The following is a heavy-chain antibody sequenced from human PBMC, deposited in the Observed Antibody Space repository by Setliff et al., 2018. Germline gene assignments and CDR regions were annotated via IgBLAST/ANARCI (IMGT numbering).Heavy chain of an antibody. V-gene: IGHV3-30*02. Sequence: GSLRLSCAASGFTFSSYGMHWVRQAPGKGLEWVAVIRYDGSNKYYADSVKGRFTISRDNSKNTLYLQMNSLRAEDTAAYYCARPVGGSCDGWGQGTLVTVSS. CDR2: IRYDGSNK. CDR1: GFTFSSYG. CDR3: ARPVGGSCDG. J-gene: IGHJ4*02. D-gene: IGHD2-15*01.